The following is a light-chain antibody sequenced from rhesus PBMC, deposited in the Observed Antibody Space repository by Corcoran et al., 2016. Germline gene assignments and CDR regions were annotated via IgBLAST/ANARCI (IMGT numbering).Light chain of an antibody. J-gene: IGKJ4*01. CDR3: MQGIQLPLT. CDR1: QSLLHSGGKTY. Sequence: DIVMTQTPLSLPVTPGEPASISCRSSQSLLHSGGKTYLYWYLQKPGQSPKLLIHEVSNRASGVPDRFSGSGSGTDFTLKISRVEAEDVGVYYCMQGIQLPLTFGGGTKVEIK. V-gene: IGKV2S15*01. CDR2: EVS.